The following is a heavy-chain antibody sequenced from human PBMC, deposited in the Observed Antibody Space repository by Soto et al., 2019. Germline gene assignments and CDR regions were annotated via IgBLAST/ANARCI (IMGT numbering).Heavy chain of an antibody. J-gene: IGHJ5*02. V-gene: IGHV1-46*03. Sequence: ASLKVSCKTSGYTFTSYYMHCVRQTPGQGLEWMGIINPSGVSTSYAQKFQGRVTMTRDTSTSTVYMELSSLRSEDTAVYYCARGPYYDILTGHGTFEPWGQGTLVTVSS. D-gene: IGHD3-9*01. CDR2: INPSGVST. CDR1: GYTFTSYY. CDR3: ARGPYYDILTGHGTFEP.